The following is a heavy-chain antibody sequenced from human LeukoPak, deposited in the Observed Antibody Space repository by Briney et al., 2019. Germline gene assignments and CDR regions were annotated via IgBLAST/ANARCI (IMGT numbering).Heavy chain of an antibody. J-gene: IGHJ4*02. V-gene: IGHV3-23*01. CDR3: AKNTARGIAVANFDY. CDR2: ISGSGGST. Sequence: PGGPLRLSCAASGFTFSSYAMSWVRQAPGKGLEWVSAISGSGGSTYYADSVKGRFTISRDNSKNTLYLQMNSLRAEDTAVYYCAKNTARGIAVANFDYWGQGTLVTVSS. CDR1: GFTFSSYA. D-gene: IGHD6-19*01.